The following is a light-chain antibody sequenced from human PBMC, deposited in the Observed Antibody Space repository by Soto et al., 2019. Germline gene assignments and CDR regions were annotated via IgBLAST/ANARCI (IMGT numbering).Light chain of an antibody. CDR3: LQHNSYPPT. CDR2: TGS. CDR1: QAIDSW. V-gene: IGKV1-12*01. J-gene: IGKJ1*01. Sequence: DIQITHSPSSVSASVFYRVTITCRASQAIDSWLAWYQQKPGEAPKLLIFTGSLLHSGVPPRFSGSGSGTDFTLTISSLQPEDFATYYCLQHNSYPPTFGQGTKVDI.